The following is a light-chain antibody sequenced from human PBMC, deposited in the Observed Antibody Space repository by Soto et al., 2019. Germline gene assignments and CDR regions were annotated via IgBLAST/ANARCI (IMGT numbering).Light chain of an antibody. CDR1: SSDVAYYNY. V-gene: IGLV2-14*01. J-gene: IGLJ2*01. Sequence: QSALTQPASVSGSPGQSITISCTGTSSDVAYYNYVSWYQQHPGKAPKLMIYDVGYRPSGVSNRFSGSKSGNTTSLTISGLQAEDDADYYCSSYTTTNTVVFGVGTKLIVL. CDR2: DVG. CDR3: SSYTTTNTVV.